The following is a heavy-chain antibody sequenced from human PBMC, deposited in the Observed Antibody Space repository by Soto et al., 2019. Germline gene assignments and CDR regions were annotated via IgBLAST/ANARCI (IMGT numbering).Heavy chain of an antibody. D-gene: IGHD6-13*01. J-gene: IGHJ4*02. CDR2: INPSGGST. V-gene: IGHV1-46*01. Sequence: VSSKAPGDSFASYYMYSVRQAPEKGLEWMGIINPSGGSTSYAQRFQGRVSMTRDKSTSTVYMELSSLRSEDTAVYYCARGATYSSSWYSDYWRQGTLVTVSS. CDR1: GDSFASYY. CDR3: ARGATYSSSWYSDY.